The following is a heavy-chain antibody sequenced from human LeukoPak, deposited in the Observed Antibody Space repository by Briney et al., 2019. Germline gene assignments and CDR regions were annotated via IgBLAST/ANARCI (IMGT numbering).Heavy chain of an antibody. J-gene: IGHJ4*02. Sequence: GGSLRLSCAASGFTFSSYSMNWVRQAPGKGLEWVSAISGSGGSTYYADSVKGRFTISRDNSKNTLYLQMNSLRAEDTAVYYCARGHSGWYDYWGQGTLVTVSS. CDR2: ISGSGGST. CDR3: ARGHSGWYDY. CDR1: GFTFSSYS. V-gene: IGHV3-23*01. D-gene: IGHD6-19*01.